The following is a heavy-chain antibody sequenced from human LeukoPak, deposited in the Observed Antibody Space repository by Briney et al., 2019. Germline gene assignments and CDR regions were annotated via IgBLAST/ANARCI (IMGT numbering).Heavy chain of an antibody. CDR3: ARTKLWFGELLFEYYFDY. J-gene: IGHJ4*02. CDR1: GYTFTSYG. V-gene: IGHV1-18*01. D-gene: IGHD3-10*01. CDR2: ISAYNGNT. Sequence: HVASVKVSCKASGYTFTSYGISWVRQAPGQGLEWMGWISAYNGNTNYAQKLQGRVTMTTDTSTSTAYMELRSLRSEDTAVYYCARTKLWFGELLFEYYFDYWGQGTLVTVSS.